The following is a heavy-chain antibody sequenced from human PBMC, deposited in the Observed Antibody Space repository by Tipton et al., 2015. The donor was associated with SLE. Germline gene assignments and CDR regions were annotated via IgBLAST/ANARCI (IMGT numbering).Heavy chain of an antibody. CDR3: ASGRAVAGGDYFDY. CDR2: IYHSGRT. D-gene: IGHD6-19*01. V-gene: IGHV4-59*01. Sequence: TLSLTCKVSGDSLTSECWGWIRQTPAKGLEWIGYIYHSGRTNYNPSLKSRVTISVDTSKNQFSLKLSSVTAADTAVYYCASGRAVAGGDYFDYWGQGTLVTVSS. CDR1: GDSLTSEC. J-gene: IGHJ4*02.